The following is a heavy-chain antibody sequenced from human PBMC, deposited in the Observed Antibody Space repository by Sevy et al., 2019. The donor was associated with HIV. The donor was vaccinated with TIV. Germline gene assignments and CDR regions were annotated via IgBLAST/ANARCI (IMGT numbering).Heavy chain of an antibody. Sequence: SETLSLTCTVSGGSISSGGYYWSWIRQHPGKGLEWIGYIYYSWSTYYNPSLKSRVTISVDTSKNQFSLKLSSVTAADTAVYYCARVKRYYYDSSGYPDYWGQGTLVTVSS. CDR3: ARVKRYYYDSSGYPDY. CDR1: GGSISSGGYY. CDR2: IYYSWST. V-gene: IGHV4-31*03. J-gene: IGHJ4*02. D-gene: IGHD3-22*01.